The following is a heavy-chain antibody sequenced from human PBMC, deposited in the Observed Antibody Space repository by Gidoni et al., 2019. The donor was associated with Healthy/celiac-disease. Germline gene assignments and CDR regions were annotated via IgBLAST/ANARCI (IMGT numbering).Heavy chain of an antibody. CDR3: ARGGGHYGSGSYHRY. V-gene: IGHV4-34*01. J-gene: IGHJ4*02. CDR2: INHSGST. CDR1: GGSFSGYY. D-gene: IGHD3-10*01. Sequence: QVQLQQWGAGLLKPSETLSLTCAVYGGSFSGYYWSWIRQPPGKGLEWIGEINHSGSTNYNPSLKSRVTISVDTSKNQFSLKLSSVTAADTAVYYCARGGGHYGSGSYHRYWGQGTLVTVSS.